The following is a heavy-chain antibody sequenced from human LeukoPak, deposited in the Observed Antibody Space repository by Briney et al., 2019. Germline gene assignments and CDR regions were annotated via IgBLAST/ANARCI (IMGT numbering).Heavy chain of an antibody. CDR2: ISTYNGNT. CDR3: AREGIRIAAAGRIDY. V-gene: IGHV1-18*01. D-gene: IGHD6-13*01. Sequence: ASVKVSCKASGYTFSNYAINWVRQAPGQGLEWMGWISTYNGNTNYAQKLQDRVTMTTDTSTSTAYMELRSLRSDDTAMYYCAREGIRIAAAGRIDYWGQGTLVTVSS. J-gene: IGHJ4*02. CDR1: GYTFSNYA.